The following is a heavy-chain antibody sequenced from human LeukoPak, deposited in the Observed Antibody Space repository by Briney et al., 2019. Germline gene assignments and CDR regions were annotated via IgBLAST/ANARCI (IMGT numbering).Heavy chain of an antibody. Sequence: GGSLRLSCAASGFTFSSHSMNWVRQAPGKGLEWVSYIISSSSTIYYADSVKGRFTISRDNAKNSLYLQMNSLRADDTAVYYCARAVGHGSVSPRMDVWGNGTTVTVSS. CDR1: GFTFSSHS. CDR2: IISSSSTI. CDR3: ARAVGHGSVSPRMDV. D-gene: IGHD3-10*01. V-gene: IGHV3-48*01. J-gene: IGHJ6*04.